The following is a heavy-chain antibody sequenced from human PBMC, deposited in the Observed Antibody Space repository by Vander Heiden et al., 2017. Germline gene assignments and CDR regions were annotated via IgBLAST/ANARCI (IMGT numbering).Heavy chain of an antibody. J-gene: IGHJ4*02. CDR2: ISGSGGTT. D-gene: IGHD7-27*01. V-gene: IGHV3-23*01. CDR3: AKEWAGDPLW. Sequence: EVQLLESGGGLVQPGGSLRLPCAASGSTFSTYAMTWVRQAPGKGLQWVSSISGSGGTTYYADAVKGRFTISRDNSKNTLYVQMNSLRAEDTAMYYCAKEWAGDPLWWGQGTLVTVSS. CDR1: GSTFSTYA.